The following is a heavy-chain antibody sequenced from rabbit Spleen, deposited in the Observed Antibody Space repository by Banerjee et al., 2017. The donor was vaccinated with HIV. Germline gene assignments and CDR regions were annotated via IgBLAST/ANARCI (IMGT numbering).Heavy chain of an antibody. J-gene: IGHJ6*01. D-gene: IGHD8-1*01. CDR1: GVSFSNNHY. Sequence: QSLEESGGGLVKPGASLTLTCTASGVSFSNNHYMCWVRQAPGKGLEWIACIEGGSSAFSYSASGEKGLFTTTKTSSTTVTLQMTRPIAADTASYFWARDAGSSFASPGMDFWGPGTLVTVS. V-gene: IGHV1S40*01. CDR3: ARDAGSSFASPGMDF. CDR2: IEGGSSAFS.